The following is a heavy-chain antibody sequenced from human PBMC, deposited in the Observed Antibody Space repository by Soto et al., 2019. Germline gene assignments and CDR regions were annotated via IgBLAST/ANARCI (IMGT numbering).Heavy chain of an antibody. CDR3: ARDVRRIQLWFHHYYRMDV. CDR2: IKQDGSEK. J-gene: IGHJ6*02. D-gene: IGHD5-18*01. V-gene: IGHV3-7*05. Sequence: GGSLRLSCAASGFTFSSYWMSWVRQAPGKGLEWVANIKQDGSEKYYVDSVKGRFTISRDNAKNSLYLQMNSLRAEDTAVYYCARDVRRIQLWFHHYYRMDVWGQGTTVIVSS. CDR1: GFTFSSYW.